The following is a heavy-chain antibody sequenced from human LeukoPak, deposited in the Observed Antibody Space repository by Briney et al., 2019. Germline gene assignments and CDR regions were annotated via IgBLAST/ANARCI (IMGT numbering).Heavy chain of an antibody. CDR2: IHYSGST. Sequence: SETLSLTCHVSGYSISSAYYWGWIRQPPGKELEWIGRIHYSGSTSYNPSLKSRVTISGDTSKKQFSLKLSSVTAADTAVYYCARGFRGPNFDYWGQGTLVTVSS. V-gene: IGHV4-38-2*02. CDR3: ARGFRGPNFDY. J-gene: IGHJ4*02. CDR1: GYSISSAYY. D-gene: IGHD3-10*01.